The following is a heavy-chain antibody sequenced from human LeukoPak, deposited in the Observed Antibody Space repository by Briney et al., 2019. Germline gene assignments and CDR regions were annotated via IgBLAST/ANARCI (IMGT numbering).Heavy chain of an antibody. Sequence: TGGSLRLSCADSGFTFSSYAMSWVRQAPGRGLEWVSGISGSGGSTYYADSVKGRFTISRDNSKNTLYLQMNSLRAEDTAVYYCAKGPPDSSSWYKRTEGWGQGTLVTVSS. V-gene: IGHV3-23*01. CDR3: AKGPPDSSSWYKRTEG. CDR2: ISGSGGST. CDR1: GFTFSSYA. J-gene: IGHJ4*02. D-gene: IGHD6-13*01.